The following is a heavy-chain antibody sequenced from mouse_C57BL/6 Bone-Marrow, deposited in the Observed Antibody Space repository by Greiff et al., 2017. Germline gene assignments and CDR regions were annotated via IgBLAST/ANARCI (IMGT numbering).Heavy chain of an antibody. V-gene: IGHV5-9*01. CDR3: SRQVTTVLATKYFDV. CDR2: ISGGGGNT. J-gene: IGHJ1*03. CDR1: GFTFSSYT. Sequence: EVQGVESGGGLVKPGGSLTLSCAASGFTFSSYTMSWVRQTPEKRLQWVAAISGGGGNTYYPDSVKGRFTISRDNDKNILYLQMSSLRSEDTALXYCSRQVTTVLATKYFDVWGTGTTVTVSS. D-gene: IGHD1-1*01.